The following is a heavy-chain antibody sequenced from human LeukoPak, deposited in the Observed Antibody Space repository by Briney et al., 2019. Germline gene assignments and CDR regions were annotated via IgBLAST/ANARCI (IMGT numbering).Heavy chain of an antibody. Sequence: ASVKVSCKASGYTFTSYDINWVRQATGQGLEWMGWMNPNSGNTGYAQKFQGRVTMTRNTSISTAYMELSRLRSDDTAVYYCAREASDILTGYYPKAFDYWGQGTLVTVSS. J-gene: IGHJ4*02. CDR3: AREASDILTGYYPKAFDY. V-gene: IGHV1-8*01. CDR2: MNPNSGNT. CDR1: GYTFTSYD. D-gene: IGHD3-9*01.